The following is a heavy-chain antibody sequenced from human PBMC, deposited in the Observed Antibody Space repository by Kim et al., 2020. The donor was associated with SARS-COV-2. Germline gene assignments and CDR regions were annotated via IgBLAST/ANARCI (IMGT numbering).Heavy chain of an antibody. CDR1: GYTFTSYG. CDR2: ISAYNGNT. V-gene: IGHV1-18*01. D-gene: IGHD3-10*01. CDR3: ARDKYGSGSYYNWFDP. Sequence: ASVKVSCKASGYTFTSYGISWVRQAPGQGLEWMGWISAYNGNTNYGQKLQGRVTMTTDTSTSTAYMELRSLRSDDTAVYYCARDKYGSGSYYNWFDPWGQGTLVTVSS. J-gene: IGHJ5*02.